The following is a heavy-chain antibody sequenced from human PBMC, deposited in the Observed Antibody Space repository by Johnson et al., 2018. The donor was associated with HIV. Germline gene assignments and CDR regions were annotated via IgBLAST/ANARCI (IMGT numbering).Heavy chain of an antibody. CDR3: ANLLTTVTSRWRSALDI. D-gene: IGHD4-17*01. CDR1: GFTFSSYA. J-gene: IGHJ3*02. V-gene: IGHV3-23*04. CDR2: ISEGGNSA. Sequence: VQLVESGGGLVQPGGSLRLSCVASGFTFSSYAMSWVRQAPGKGLEWVSVISEGGNSAYSTDSVKGRFTISRDNSKNTLYLQMYGLRADDTAVYYCANLLTTVTSRWRSALDIWGQGTMVIVSS.